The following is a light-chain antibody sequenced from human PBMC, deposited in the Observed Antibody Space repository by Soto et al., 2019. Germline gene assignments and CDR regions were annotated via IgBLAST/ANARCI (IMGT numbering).Light chain of an antibody. V-gene: IGKV1-39*01. Sequence: DIQMTQSPSSLSSSIGDRVTITCRTSQSINIYLNWYQMKPGKAPKLLIYAASSLQSGVPSRFSGSGSGTDFTLTISSLQPEDFATYYCQQSYSTPPGAWTFGQGTKVEIE. J-gene: IGKJ1*01. CDR2: AAS. CDR3: QQSYSTPPGAWT. CDR1: QSINIY.